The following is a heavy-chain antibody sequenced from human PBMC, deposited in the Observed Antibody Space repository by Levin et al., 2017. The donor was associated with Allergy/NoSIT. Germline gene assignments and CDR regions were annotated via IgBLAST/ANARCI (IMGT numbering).Heavy chain of an antibody. D-gene: IGHD3-22*01. CDR3: ASPDVYYDSSGYSPGLSY. V-gene: IGHV1-18*01. CDR1: GYTFTSYG. CDR2: ISAYNGNT. J-gene: IGHJ4*02. Sequence: ASVKVSCKASGYTFTSYGISWVRQAPGQGLEWMGWISAYNGNTNYAQKLQGRVTMTTDTSTSTAYMELRSLRSDDTAVYYCASPDVYYDSSGYSPGLSYWGQGTLVTVSS.